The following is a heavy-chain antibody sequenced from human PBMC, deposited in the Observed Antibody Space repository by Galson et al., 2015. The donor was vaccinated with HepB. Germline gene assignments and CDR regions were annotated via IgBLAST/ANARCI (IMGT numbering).Heavy chain of an antibody. Sequence: LRLSCAASGFTFSSYWMHWVRQAPGKGLVWVSRINSDGSSTSYADSVKGRFTISRDNAKNTLYLQMNSLRAEDTAVYYCARGQWELPRAPQYNWFDPWGQGTLVTVSS. V-gene: IGHV3-74*01. CDR2: INSDGSST. D-gene: IGHD1-26*01. CDR1: GFTFSSYW. CDR3: ARGQWELPRAPQYNWFDP. J-gene: IGHJ5*02.